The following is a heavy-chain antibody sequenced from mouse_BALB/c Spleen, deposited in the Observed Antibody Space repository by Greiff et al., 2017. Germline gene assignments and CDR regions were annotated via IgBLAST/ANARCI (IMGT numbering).Heavy chain of an antibody. CDR3: ASYYGKYAMDY. V-gene: IGHV1-9*01. J-gene: IGHJ4*01. Sequence: VQLQQSGAELMKPGASVKISCKATGYTFSSYWIEWVKQRPGHGLEWIGEILPGSGSTNYNEKFKGKATFTADTSSNTAYMQLSSLTSEDSAVYYCASYYGKYAMDYWGQGTSVTVSS. D-gene: IGHD1-1*01. CDR1: GYTFSSYW. CDR2: ILPGSGST.